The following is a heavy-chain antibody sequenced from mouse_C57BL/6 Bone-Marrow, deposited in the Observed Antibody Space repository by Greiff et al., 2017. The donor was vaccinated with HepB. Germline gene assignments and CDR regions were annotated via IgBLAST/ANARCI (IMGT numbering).Heavy chain of an antibody. CDR1: GYTFTDHT. D-gene: IGHD2-5*01. V-gene: IGHV1-78*01. Sequence: VKLMESDAELVKPGASVKISCKVSGYTFTDHTIHWMKQRPEQGLEWIGYIYPRDGSTKYNEKFKGKATLTADKSSSTAYMQLNSLTSEDSAVYFCARGDSNYEDAMDYWGQGTSVTVSS. CDR2: IYPRDGST. CDR3: ARGDSNYEDAMDY. J-gene: IGHJ4*01.